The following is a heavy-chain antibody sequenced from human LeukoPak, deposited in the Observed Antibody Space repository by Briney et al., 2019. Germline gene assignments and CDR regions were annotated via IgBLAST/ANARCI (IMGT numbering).Heavy chain of an antibody. CDR2: ISYSGST. V-gene: IGHV4-59*01. CDR3: ARGQTGVAFDY. CDR1: GGSISSYY. Sequence: SETLSLTCTVSGGSISSYYWSWIRQPPGKGLEWIGYISYSGSTNYNPSLKSRVTISVDRSKNQFSLKLSSVTAADTAVYYCARGQTGVAFDYCGQGTLVTVSS. D-gene: IGHD3-3*01. J-gene: IGHJ4*02.